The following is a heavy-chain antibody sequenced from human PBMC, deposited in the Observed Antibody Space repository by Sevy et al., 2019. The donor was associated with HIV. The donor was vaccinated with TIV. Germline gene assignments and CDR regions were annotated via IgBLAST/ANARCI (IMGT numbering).Heavy chain of an antibody. CDR1: GFTFTYPW. J-gene: IGHJ6*02. V-gene: IGHV3-15*01. CDR3: STDPIIVLLVTDGMDV. D-gene: IGHD2-8*02. CDR2: IKSKADGGTI. Sequence: GGSLRLSCAASGFTFTYPWMTWVRQAPGKGLEWVGRIKSKADGGTIDYAAPVKGRFTISRDDSKNTLYLQMNSLKTEDTGVYYCSTDPIIVLLVTDGMDVWGQGTTVTVSS.